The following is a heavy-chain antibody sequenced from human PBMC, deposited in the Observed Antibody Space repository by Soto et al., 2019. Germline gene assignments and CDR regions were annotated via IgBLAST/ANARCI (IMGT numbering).Heavy chain of an antibody. CDR3: ARDGGGWCSGGSCYSDY. CDR1: GFTFSSYG. CDR2: IWYDGSNK. D-gene: IGHD2-15*01. V-gene: IGHV3-33*01. Sequence: GGSLRLSCAASGFTFSSYGMHWVRQAPGKGLEWVAVIWYDGSNKYYADSVKGRFTISRDNSKNTLYLQMNSLRAEDTAVYYCARDGGGWCSGGSCYSDYWGQGTLVTVSS. J-gene: IGHJ4*02.